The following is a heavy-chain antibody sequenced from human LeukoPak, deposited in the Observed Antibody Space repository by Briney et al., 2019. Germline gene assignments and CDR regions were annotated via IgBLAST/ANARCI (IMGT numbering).Heavy chain of an antibody. V-gene: IGHV4-59*08. CDR3: ARLFSAYGGNHFDY. J-gene: IGHJ4*02. CDR1: GGSISSYY. CDR2: IYYSGST. D-gene: IGHD4-23*01. Sequence: SETLSLTCTVSGGSISSYYWSWIRQPPGKGLEWIGYIYYSGSTNYNPSLKSRVTISVDTSKNQFSLKLSSVTAADTAVYYCARLFSAYGGNHFDYWGQGTLVTVSS.